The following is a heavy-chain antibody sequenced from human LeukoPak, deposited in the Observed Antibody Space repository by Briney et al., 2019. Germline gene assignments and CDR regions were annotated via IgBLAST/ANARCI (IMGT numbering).Heavy chain of an antibody. D-gene: IGHD3-10*01. CDR3: AIHYYGSGSSRPSDY. Sequence: SQTLSLTCAVYGGSFSGYYWSWIRQPPGKGLEWIGEINHSGSTNYNPSLKTRVTISVATSKNQFSLKLSSVTAADTAVYYWAIHYYGSGSSRPSDYWGQGTLVTVSS. CDR2: INHSGST. V-gene: IGHV4-34*01. J-gene: IGHJ4*02. CDR1: GGSFSGYY.